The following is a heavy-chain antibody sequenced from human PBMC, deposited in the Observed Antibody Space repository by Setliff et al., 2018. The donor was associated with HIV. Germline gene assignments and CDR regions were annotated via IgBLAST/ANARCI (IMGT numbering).Heavy chain of an antibody. J-gene: IGHJ4*02. CDR3: ARDPGYSTSWYYFDY. CDR1: GGTFSSYA. V-gene: IGHV1-69*10. Sequence: SVKVSCKASGGTFSSYAITWVRQAPGQGLEWMGGISPIIGSTSYAQRFQGRVTMTRDTSTSTVYMELSSLRSEDTAVYYCARDPGYSTSWYYFDYWGQGTLVTVSS. CDR2: ISPIIGST. D-gene: IGHD6-13*01.